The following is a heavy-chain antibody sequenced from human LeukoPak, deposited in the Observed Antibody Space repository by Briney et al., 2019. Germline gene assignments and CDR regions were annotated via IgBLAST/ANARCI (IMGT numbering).Heavy chain of an antibody. V-gene: IGHV3-74*01. CDR3: ARDKYYGSSQHYYYGMDV. Sequence: GGSLRLSCAASGLTFSSHWMHWVRQAPGKGLVWVSRITNDGSSTTYADSVKGRFTISRDNAKNSLYLQMNSLRAEDTAVYYCARDKYYGSSQHYYYGMDVWGQGTTVTVSS. D-gene: IGHD3-10*01. CDR1: GLTFSSHW. J-gene: IGHJ6*02. CDR2: ITNDGSST.